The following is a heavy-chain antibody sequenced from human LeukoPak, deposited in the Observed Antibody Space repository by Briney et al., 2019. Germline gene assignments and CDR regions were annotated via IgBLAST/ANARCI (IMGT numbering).Heavy chain of an antibody. Sequence: PSETLSLTCAVYGGSFSGYYWSWIRQPPVKGLEWIGEINHSGSTNYNPSLKSRVTISVDTSKNQFSLKLSSVTAADTAVYYCARDRYCSSTSCYNAFDIWGQGTMVTVSS. V-gene: IGHV4-34*01. D-gene: IGHD2-2*02. CDR3: ARDRYCSSTSCYNAFDI. CDR1: GGSFSGYY. J-gene: IGHJ3*02. CDR2: INHSGST.